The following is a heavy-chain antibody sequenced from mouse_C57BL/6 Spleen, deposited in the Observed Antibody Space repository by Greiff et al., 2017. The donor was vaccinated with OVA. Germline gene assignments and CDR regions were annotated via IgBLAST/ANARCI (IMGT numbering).Heavy chain of an antibody. Sequence: EVMLVESGGGLVKPGGSLKLSCAASGFTFSDYGMHWVRQAPEKGLEWVAYISSGSSTIYYADTVKGRFTISRDNAKNTLFLQMTSLRSEDTAMYYCARRLGQGVYYWGQGTTLTVSS. CDR2: ISSGSSTI. V-gene: IGHV5-17*01. CDR3: ARRLGQGVYY. J-gene: IGHJ2*01. D-gene: IGHD4-1*01. CDR1: GFTFSDYG.